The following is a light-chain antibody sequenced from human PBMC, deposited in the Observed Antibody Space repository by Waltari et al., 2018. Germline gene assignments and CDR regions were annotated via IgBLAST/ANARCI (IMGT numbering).Light chain of an antibody. V-gene: IGLV2-23*02. J-gene: IGLJ2*01. CDR2: EVT. CDR3: SSHANTYNFAHVV. CDR1: SSDIGTYNY. Sequence: QSALTQPASVSGSPGQSITISCTGTSSDIGTYNYVSWYQQLPGKAPKMMIYEVTKRPSGVSYRFSGYKSGNTASLTISGLRAEDEADYYCSSHANTYNFAHVVFGGGTKLTVL.